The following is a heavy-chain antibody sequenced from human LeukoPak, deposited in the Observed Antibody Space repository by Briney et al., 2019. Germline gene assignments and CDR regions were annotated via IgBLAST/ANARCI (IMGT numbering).Heavy chain of an antibody. Sequence: GGSLRLSCAASGFTFSSYAMHWVRQAPGKGLEYVSAISSNGGSTYYANSVKGRFTIPRDNSKNTLYLQMGSLRAEDMAVYYCARDLGHWWAPGPFDYWGQGTLVTVSS. D-gene: IGHD2-15*01. CDR3: ARDLGHWWAPGPFDY. CDR1: GFTFSSYA. V-gene: IGHV3-64*01. J-gene: IGHJ4*02. CDR2: ISSNGGST.